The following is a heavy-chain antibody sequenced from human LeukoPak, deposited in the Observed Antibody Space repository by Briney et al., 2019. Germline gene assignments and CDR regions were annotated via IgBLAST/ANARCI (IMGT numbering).Heavy chain of an antibody. CDR3: ARDYDFWSGYYIGADPSYYFDY. CDR1: GFTFGNYA. Sequence: PGRSLRLSCAASGFTFGNYAMHWARQAPGKGLEWVAVILYDGSNKYYADSVKGRFTISRDNSKNTLYLQMNSLRAEDTAVYYCARDYDFWSGYYIGADPSYYFDYWGQGTLVTVSS. V-gene: IGHV3-30-3*01. CDR2: ILYDGSNK. J-gene: IGHJ4*02. D-gene: IGHD3-3*01.